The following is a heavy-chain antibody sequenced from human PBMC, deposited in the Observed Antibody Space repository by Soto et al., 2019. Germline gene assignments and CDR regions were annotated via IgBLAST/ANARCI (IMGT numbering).Heavy chain of an antibody. CDR3: ARGSTVSGTVY. J-gene: IGHJ4*02. Sequence: EVQLVESGGGLVHPGGSLRLTCAAAGFSFSSHYMHWVRQVPGKGLVWVSCINTDGRTTSYADSVKGRFTISRDNAKSTLYLQMNSLGAEDTAVYYCARGSTVSGTVYWGQGTLVTVSS. CDR2: INTDGRTT. D-gene: IGHD6-19*01. CDR1: GFSFSSHY. V-gene: IGHV3-74*01.